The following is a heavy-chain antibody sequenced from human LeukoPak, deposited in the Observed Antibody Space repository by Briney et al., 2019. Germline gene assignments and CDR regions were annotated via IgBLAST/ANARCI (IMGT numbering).Heavy chain of an antibody. CDR2: IMPMFGRA. Sequence: SVKVSCKASGSIFATYAISWVRQAPGQGLEWMGGIMPMFGRANYAQRFQGRVTFTADESTSTAYMELSSLRSEDTAVYYCARGVAYYDSSGYPDYWGQGTLVTVSS. CDR1: GSIFATYA. CDR3: ARGVAYYDSSGYPDY. V-gene: IGHV1-69*13. D-gene: IGHD3-22*01. J-gene: IGHJ4*02.